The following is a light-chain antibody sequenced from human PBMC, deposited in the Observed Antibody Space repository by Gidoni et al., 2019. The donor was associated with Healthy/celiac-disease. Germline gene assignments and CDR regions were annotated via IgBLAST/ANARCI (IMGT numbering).Light chain of an antibody. J-gene: IGKJ3*01. CDR1: QGISSY. CDR2: AAS. CDR3: QQLNSFT. Sequence: IQLTQSPSSLSASVGDRVTITCRASQGISSYLAWYQQKPGKAPKLLIYAASTLQSGVPSRFSGSGSGTDFTLTISSLQPEDLATYYCQQLNSFTFXPXTKVDIK. V-gene: IGKV1-9*01.